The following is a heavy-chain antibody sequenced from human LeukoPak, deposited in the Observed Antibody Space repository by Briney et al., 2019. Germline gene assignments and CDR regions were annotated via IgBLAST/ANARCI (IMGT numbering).Heavy chain of an antibody. V-gene: IGHV3-53*01. CDR2: IYSGGST. Sequence: GGSLRLSCAASGFTVSSNYMSWVRQAPGKGLEWVSVIYSGGSTYYADSVKGRFTISRDNSKNTLYLQMNSLRAEDTAVYYCARGVTVVYLFDYWGQGTLVTVSS. CDR3: ARGVTVVYLFDY. J-gene: IGHJ4*02. D-gene: IGHD4-23*01. CDR1: GFTVSSNY.